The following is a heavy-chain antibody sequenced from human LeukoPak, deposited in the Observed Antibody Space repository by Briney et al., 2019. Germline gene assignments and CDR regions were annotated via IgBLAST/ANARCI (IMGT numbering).Heavy chain of an antibody. J-gene: IGHJ3*02. CDR2: LGTAGDS. CDR3: VRGSRRVQVPRSYDFDI. Sequence: GGSLRLSCAASRFILSSYDMHWVRQATGKRLEWVAILGTAGDSYYAGSVKGRFTVSRENAENSLYLQMNSLRAGDTAVYYCVRGSRRVQVPRSYDFDIWGEGTVVTVSS. CDR1: RFILSSYD. V-gene: IGHV3-13*01. D-gene: IGHD3-9*01.